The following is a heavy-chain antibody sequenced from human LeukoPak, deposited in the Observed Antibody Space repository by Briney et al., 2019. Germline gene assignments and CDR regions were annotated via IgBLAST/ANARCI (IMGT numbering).Heavy chain of an antibody. J-gene: IGHJ4*02. CDR2: IYYTGGT. CDR1: GGSISSSSYY. CDR3: ARLLVGSLDY. Sequence: SETLSLTCTVSGGSISSSSYYWGWIRQPPGKGLEWIGSIYYTGGTYYNPSLKSRVTISVDTSKNQFSLKLSSVTAAYTAVYYCARLLVGSLDYWGQGTLVTVSS. V-gene: IGHV4-39*01. D-gene: IGHD3-10*01.